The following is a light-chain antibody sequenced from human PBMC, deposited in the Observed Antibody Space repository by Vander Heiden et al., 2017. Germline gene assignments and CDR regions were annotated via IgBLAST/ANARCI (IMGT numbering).Light chain of an antibody. J-gene: IGKJ1*01. CDR2: DAS. CDR3: QQYNSYPWT. V-gene: IGKV1-5*01. CDR1: QSISSW. Sequence: DIQMTQSPSTLSASVGDRVTITCRASQSISSWLAWYQQKPGKAPKLLIYDASSLERGVPSRFSGSGSRTEFTLTISSLQPDDFATYYCQQYNSYPWTFGQGTKVEIK.